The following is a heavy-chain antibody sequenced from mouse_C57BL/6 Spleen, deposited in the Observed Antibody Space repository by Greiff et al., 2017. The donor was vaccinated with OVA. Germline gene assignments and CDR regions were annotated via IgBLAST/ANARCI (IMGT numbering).Heavy chain of an antibody. V-gene: IGHV1-15*01. J-gene: IGHJ3*01. CDR1: GYTFPDYE. CDR3: TEGLAY. CDR2: IDPETGGT. D-gene: IGHD2-4*01. Sequence: VQVVESGAELVRPGASVTLSCKASGYTFPDYEMHWVKQTPVHGLEWIGAIDPETGGTAYTQKFKGTAILTADQSSSTAYLELRSLTAEDSAVYYCTEGLAYWGQGTLVTVSA.